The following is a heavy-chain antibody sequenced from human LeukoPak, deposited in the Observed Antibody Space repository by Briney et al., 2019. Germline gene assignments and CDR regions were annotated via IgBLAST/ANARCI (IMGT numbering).Heavy chain of an antibody. CDR3: ARDPRLNYDILTGHFDY. V-gene: IGHV3-7*01. Sequence: RGGSLRLSCAASGFTFSSYWMSWVRQAPGKGLEWVANIKQDGSEKYYVDSVKGRFTISRDNAKNSLYLQMNSLRAEDTAVYYCARDPRLNYDILTGHFDYWGQGTLVTVSS. J-gene: IGHJ4*02. CDR1: GFTFSSYW. CDR2: IKQDGSEK. D-gene: IGHD3-9*01.